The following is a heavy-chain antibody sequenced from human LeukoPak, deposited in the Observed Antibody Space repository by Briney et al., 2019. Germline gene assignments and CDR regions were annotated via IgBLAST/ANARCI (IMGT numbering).Heavy chain of an antibody. Sequence: PSETLSLTCTVSGGSISSGDYYWSRIRQPPGTGLEWIGYIYYSGSTYYNPSLKSRVTISVDTSKNQFSLKLSSVTAADTAVYYCAREGYYYDSSGYYFDAFDIWGQGTMVTVSS. CDR2: IYYSGST. J-gene: IGHJ3*02. CDR3: AREGYYYDSSGYYFDAFDI. V-gene: IGHV4-30-4*01. D-gene: IGHD3-22*01. CDR1: GGSISSGDYY.